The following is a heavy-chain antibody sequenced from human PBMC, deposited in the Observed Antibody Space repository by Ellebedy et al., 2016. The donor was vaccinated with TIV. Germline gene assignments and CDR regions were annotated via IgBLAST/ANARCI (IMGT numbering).Heavy chain of an antibody. Sequence: GESLKISCKGSGYSFVNSWIGWVRQMPGKGLEEMGIIYVDKSDTRYSQSFQGQVTISVDKSIRTAYLQWNSLKASDTAMYYCARRSGSYRGGAFDIWGQGTMVTVSS. V-gene: IGHV5-51*01. CDR3: ARRSGSYRGGAFDI. D-gene: IGHD3-16*02. CDR1: GYSFVNSW. J-gene: IGHJ3*02. CDR2: IYVDKSDT.